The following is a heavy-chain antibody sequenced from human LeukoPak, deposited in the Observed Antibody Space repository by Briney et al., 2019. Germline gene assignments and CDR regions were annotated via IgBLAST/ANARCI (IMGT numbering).Heavy chain of an antibody. Sequence: GGSLRLSCAASGFTFSSYWMHWVRQAPGKGLEWVSATSSSDAGTYYAESVRGRFTISRDNSKNTLFLQMNSLRAEDTAVYYCAKRGGYGDYWGQGTLVTVSS. CDR2: TSSSDAGT. V-gene: IGHV3-23*01. CDR3: AKRGGYGDY. J-gene: IGHJ4*02. D-gene: IGHD1-1*01. CDR1: GFTFSSYW.